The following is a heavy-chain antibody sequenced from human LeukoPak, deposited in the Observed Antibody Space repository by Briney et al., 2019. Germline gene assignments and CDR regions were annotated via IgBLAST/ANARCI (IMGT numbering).Heavy chain of an antibody. CDR1: GYTLTELS. CDR3: ATATRGYSYGPSSYGMDV. V-gene: IGHV1-24*01. Sequence: ASVTVSCKVSGYTLTELSMHWVRQAPGKGLEWMGGFDPEDGETIYAQKFQGRVTMTEDTSTDTAYMELSSLRSEDTAVYYCATATRGYSYGPSSYGMDVRGQGTTVTVSS. J-gene: IGHJ6*02. CDR2: FDPEDGET. D-gene: IGHD5-18*01.